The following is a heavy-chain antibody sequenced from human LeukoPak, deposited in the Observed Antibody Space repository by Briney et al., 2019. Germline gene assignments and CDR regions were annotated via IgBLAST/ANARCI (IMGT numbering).Heavy chain of an antibody. D-gene: IGHD2-21*02. V-gene: IGHV1-69*04. CDR2: IIPIFGIA. J-gene: IGHJ4*02. Sequence: AASVKVSCKASGGTFSSYAISWVRQAPGQGLKWMGRIIPIFGIANYAQKFQGRVTITADKSTSTAYMELSSLRSEDTAVYYCARAAYCGGDCHTNFDYWGQGTLVTVSS. CDR1: GGTFSSYA. CDR3: ARAAYCGGDCHTNFDY.